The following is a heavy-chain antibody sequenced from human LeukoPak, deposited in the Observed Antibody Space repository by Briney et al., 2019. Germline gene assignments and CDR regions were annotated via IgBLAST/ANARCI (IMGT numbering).Heavy chain of an antibody. D-gene: IGHD3-10*01. CDR1: GFTFSSYW. V-gene: IGHV3-7*03. Sequence: TGGSLRLSCAASGFTFSSYWMSWVRQAPGKGLEWVANIKQDGSEKYYVDSVKGRVNISRDNSKDTLFLQVNSLRTEDTAVYYCAKDVIRGGITYFESWGQGTQVAVSS. CDR3: AKDVIRGGITYFES. J-gene: IGHJ4*02. CDR2: IKQDGSEK.